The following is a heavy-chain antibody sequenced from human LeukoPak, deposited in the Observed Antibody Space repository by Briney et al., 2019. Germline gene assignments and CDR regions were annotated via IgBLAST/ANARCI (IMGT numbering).Heavy chain of an antibody. Sequence: PGRSLRLSCAASGFTFSSYAMHWVRQAPGEGLEWVAVISYDGSNKYYADSVKGRFTISRDNSKNTLYLQMNSLRAEDTAVYYCARDREDIVVVPAAMSMDVWGKGTTDTVSS. CDR1: GFTFSSYA. CDR3: ARDREDIVVVPAAMSMDV. V-gene: IGHV3-30*04. D-gene: IGHD2-2*01. J-gene: IGHJ6*04. CDR2: ISYDGSNK.